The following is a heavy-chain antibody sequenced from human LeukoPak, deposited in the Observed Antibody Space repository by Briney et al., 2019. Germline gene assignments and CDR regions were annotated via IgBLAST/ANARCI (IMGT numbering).Heavy chain of an antibody. J-gene: IGHJ2*01. CDR3: ASPQRSSSGWYFYL. D-gene: IGHD6-6*01. CDR1: GGSISSYY. V-gene: IGHV4-59*08. Sequence: SETLSLTCTVSGGSISSYYWSWIRQPPGKGLEWIGYIYYSGSTNYNPSLKSQVTISVDTSKNQFSLKLSSVTAADTAVYYCASPQRSSSGWYFYLGGRGTLVTVSS. CDR2: IYYSGST.